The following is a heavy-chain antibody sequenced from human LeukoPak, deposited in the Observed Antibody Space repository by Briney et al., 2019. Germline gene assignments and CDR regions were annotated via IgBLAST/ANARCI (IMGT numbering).Heavy chain of an antibody. Sequence: PGRSLTPARAVAASSISIYWTGSVRQDPGKGVEWVSNIKQDGSGESYVDYVKGRFTISRDSAKNSVYLQMNSLRDEGAAVCYCARERFDYWGQGTLVSVSS. V-gene: IGHV3-7*01. CDR2: IKQDGSGE. CDR1: ASSISIYW. J-gene: IGHJ4*02. CDR3: ARERFDY.